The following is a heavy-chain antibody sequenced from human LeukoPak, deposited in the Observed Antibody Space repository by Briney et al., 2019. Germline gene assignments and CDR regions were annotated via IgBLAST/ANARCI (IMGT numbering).Heavy chain of an antibody. CDR3: ARVLWSTTVTTGVDYYYYMDV. V-gene: IGHV4-4*07. CDR2: IYTSGST. CDR1: GGSISSYY. J-gene: IGHJ6*03. Sequence: PSETLSLTCTVSGGSISSYYWSWIRQPAGKGLEWIGRIYTSGSTNYNPSLKSRVTMSVDTSKNQFSLKLSSVTAADTAVYYCARVLWSTTVTTGVDYYYYMDVWAKGPRSPSP. D-gene: IGHD4-17*01.